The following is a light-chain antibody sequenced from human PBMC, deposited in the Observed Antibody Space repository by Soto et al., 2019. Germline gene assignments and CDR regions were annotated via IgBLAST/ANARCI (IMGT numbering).Light chain of an antibody. CDR1: SPNIGNNY. CDR3: GTWDSTLSGVV. CDR2: DHN. J-gene: IGLJ2*01. Sequence: QSVLTQPPSVSAAPGQKVAISCSGSSPNIGNNYVSWYQHLPGTAPKLLIYDHNKRPSGIPDRFSGSKSGTSAALGITGLQTGEEADYYCGTWDSTLSGVVFGGGTKLTGL. V-gene: IGLV1-51*01.